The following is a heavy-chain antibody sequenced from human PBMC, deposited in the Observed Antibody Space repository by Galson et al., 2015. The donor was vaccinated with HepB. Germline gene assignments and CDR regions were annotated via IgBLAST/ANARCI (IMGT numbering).Heavy chain of an antibody. D-gene: IGHD3-10*01. CDR2: ISRSSSYI. V-gene: IGHV3-21*01. CDR1: GFTFSSYS. J-gene: IGHJ2*01. CDR3: ARDRGYYGSGSYYNGNWYFDV. Sequence: SLRLSCAASGFTFSSYSMNWVRQAPGQGLEWVSSISRSSSYIYYADSVKGRFTISRDNAKNSLYLQMNSLRAEDTAVYYCARDRGYYGSGSYYNGNWYFDVWGRGTLVTVSS.